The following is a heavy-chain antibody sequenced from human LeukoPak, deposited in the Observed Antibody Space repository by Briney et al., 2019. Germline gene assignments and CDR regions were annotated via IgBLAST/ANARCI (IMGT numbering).Heavy chain of an antibody. V-gene: IGHV1-2*02. CDR1: GYTFTGYY. Sequence: ASVTVSCKASGYTFTGYYMHWVRQAPGQGLEWMGWINPNSGGTNYAQKFQGRVTMTRDTSISTAYIELSRLRSDDTAVYYCARQGYCSSSSCYTGGLGYWGQGTLVTVCS. J-gene: IGHJ4*02. D-gene: IGHD2-2*02. CDR3: ARQGYCSSSSCYTGGLGY. CDR2: INPNSGGT.